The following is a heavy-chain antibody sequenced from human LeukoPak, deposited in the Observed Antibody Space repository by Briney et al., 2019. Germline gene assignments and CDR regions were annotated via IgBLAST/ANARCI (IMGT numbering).Heavy chain of an antibody. CDR2: IYSGGST. CDR3: ARGNYYDSSGYSPADY. J-gene: IGHJ4*02. CDR1: GFTFSSYA. V-gene: IGHV3-66*01. D-gene: IGHD3-22*01. Sequence: GGSLRLSCAASGFTFSSYAMAWVRQAPGKGLEWVSVIYSGGSTYYADSVKGRFTISRDNSKNTLYLQMNSLRAEDTAVYYCARGNYYDSSGYSPADYWGQGTLVTVSS.